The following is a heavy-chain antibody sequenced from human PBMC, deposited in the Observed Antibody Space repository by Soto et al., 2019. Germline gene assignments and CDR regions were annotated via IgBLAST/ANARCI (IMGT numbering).Heavy chain of an antibody. CDR2: ISTYNGKT. CDR1: GYSFTNYN. J-gene: IGHJ5*02. V-gene: IGHV1-18*01. CDR3: ARNNNYFDP. Sequence: GASVKVSCKASGYSFTNYNIIWVRQAPGQGLEWMGGISTYNGKTNFAQNLQGRITMTTDTSTSTAYMELRSLRSDDTAIYFCARNNNYFDPWGQGTLVTVSS.